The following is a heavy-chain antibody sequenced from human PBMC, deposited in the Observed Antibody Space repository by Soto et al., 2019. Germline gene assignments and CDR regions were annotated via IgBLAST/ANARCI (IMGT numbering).Heavy chain of an antibody. D-gene: IGHD6-6*01. CDR2: IYYSGST. J-gene: IGHJ4*02. Sequence: SATLALTCTFSGGSISSSSYCWGWIRQPPGKGLEWIGSIYYSGSTYYNPSLKSRVTISVDTSKNQFSLKLSSVTAADTAVYYCAQSIAASVFDYWGQGTLVTVSS. CDR3: AQSIAASVFDY. V-gene: IGHV4-39*01. CDR1: GGSISSSSYC.